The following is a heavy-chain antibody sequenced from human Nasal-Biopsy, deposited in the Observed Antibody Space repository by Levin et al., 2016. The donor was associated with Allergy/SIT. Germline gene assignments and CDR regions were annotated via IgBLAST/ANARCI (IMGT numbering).Heavy chain of an antibody. J-gene: IGHJ5*02. CDR2: VYHTGSA. CDR3: ARHAFCVTTSCPVVT. D-gene: IGHD2-2*01. CDR1: RGSIGRDGDY. Sequence: LRLSCTVSRGSIGRDGDYWSWIRQHPGKGLEWIGYVYHTGSAYYNPSLQSRAFISLDKSNDQFSLDLSSVTAADTAVYYCARHAFCVTTSCPVVTWGQGILVTVSS. V-gene: IGHV4-31*03.